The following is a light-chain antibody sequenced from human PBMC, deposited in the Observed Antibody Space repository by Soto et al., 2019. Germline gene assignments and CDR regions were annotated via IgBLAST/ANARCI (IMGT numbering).Light chain of an antibody. CDR2: DVT. CDR1: RSNVGGYNY. Sequence: QSALTQTAYVSGSPGQTITISCTGARSNVGGYNYVSWYQQHPGKAPKVMIYDVTNRPSGVSSRFSGSKSGNTASLTISGLQAEDEADYYCSSYTSSSARKYVFGTGTKVTVL. CDR3: SSYTSSSARKYV. J-gene: IGLJ1*01. V-gene: IGLV2-14*03.